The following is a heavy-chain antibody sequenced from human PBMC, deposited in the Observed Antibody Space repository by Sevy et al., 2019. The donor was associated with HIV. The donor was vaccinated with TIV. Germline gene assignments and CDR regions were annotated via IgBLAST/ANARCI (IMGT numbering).Heavy chain of an antibody. CDR1: GDSISNSRYY. Sequence: SETLSLTCTVSGDSISNSRYYWGWIRQPPGKGLEWIGSVYYSGSTYSNPSLKSRVTLSIDTSKNQFLLKVNSVTATDTAVYYCANQPLTLISPPDSWGQGTLVTVSS. V-gene: IGHV4-39*01. CDR2: VYYSGST. J-gene: IGHJ4*02. D-gene: IGHD2-2*01. CDR3: ANQPLTLISPPDS.